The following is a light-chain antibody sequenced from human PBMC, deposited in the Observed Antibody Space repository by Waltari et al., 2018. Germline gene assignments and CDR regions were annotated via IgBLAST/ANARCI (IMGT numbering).Light chain of an antibody. J-gene: IGKJ2*01. CDR2: DAS. CDR3: QQRSIWPYT. V-gene: IGKV3-11*01. Sequence: EIVLTQSPATLSLSPGGTATLSCRASQSIRTYLGWYQQKPGQAPRLLLFDASSRATGIPARFRGTGSGTDFTLTVSDLEPEDFGIYYCQQRSIWPYTFGQGTRLEIK. CDR1: QSIRTY.